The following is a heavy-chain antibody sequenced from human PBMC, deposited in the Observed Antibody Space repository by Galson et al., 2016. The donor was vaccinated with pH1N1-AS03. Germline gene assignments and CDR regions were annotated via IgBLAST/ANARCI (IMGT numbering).Heavy chain of an antibody. Sequence: SRRLACAASAFTFSAYAIHWVRQAPGKGREWVADIWYDGSNKYYAYSVKGRFTISTDNSKNTLYLHINSLRADDTAVDYCARADGHNLVYAFDLWGQGTLVTVSS. CDR2: IWYDGSNK. CDR3: ARADGHNLVYAFDL. CDR1: AFTFSAYA. V-gene: IGHV3-33*01. J-gene: IGHJ3*01. D-gene: IGHD5-24*01.